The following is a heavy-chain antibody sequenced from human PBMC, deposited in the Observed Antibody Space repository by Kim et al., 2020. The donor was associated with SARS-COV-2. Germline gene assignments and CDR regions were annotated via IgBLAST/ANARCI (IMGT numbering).Heavy chain of an antibody. CDR3: ASLNYYGSGSHLRGGDYYYYYGMDV. Sequence: ASVKVSCKASGYTFTSYYMHWVRQAPGQGLEWMGIINPSGGSTSYAQKFQGRVTMTRDTSTSTVYMELSSLRSEDTAVYYCASLNYYGSGSHLRGGDYYYYYGMDVWGQGTTVTVSS. CDR1: GYTFTSYY. D-gene: IGHD3-10*01. J-gene: IGHJ6*02. CDR2: INPSGGST. V-gene: IGHV1-46*01.